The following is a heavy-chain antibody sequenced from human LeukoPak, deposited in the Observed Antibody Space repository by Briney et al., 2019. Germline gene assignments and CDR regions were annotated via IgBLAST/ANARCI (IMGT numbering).Heavy chain of an antibody. CDR1: GFTFSDYY. Sequence: GGSLRLSCAASGFTFSDYYMSWIRQAPGKGLEWVSYISSSGSTIYYADSVKGRFTISRDNAKNSLYLQMNSLRAEDTAVYYCARVEGSNYDFWSGYSLRYNWFDPWGQGTLVTVSS. D-gene: IGHD3-3*01. CDR3: ARVEGSNYDFWSGYSLRYNWFDP. V-gene: IGHV3-11*04. CDR2: ISSSGSTI. J-gene: IGHJ5*02.